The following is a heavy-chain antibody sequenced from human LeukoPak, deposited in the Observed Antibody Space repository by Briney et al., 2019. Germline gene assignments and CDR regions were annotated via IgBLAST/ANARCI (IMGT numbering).Heavy chain of an antibody. V-gene: IGHV3-74*01. CDR2: INSDGSST. Sequence: GGSLRFSCAASGFTFSSYWMHWVRQAPGKGLVWVSRINSDGSSTNYADSVKGRFTISRDNAKNTPYLRMNSLRAEDTAVYYCARDRDGYKSFDYWGQGTLVTVSS. CDR3: ARDRDGYKSFDY. D-gene: IGHD5-24*01. J-gene: IGHJ4*02. CDR1: GFTFSSYW.